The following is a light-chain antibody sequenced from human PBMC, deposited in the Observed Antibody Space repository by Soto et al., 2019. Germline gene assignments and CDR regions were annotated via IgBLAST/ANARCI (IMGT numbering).Light chain of an antibody. V-gene: IGKV1-9*01. CDR3: QQRNDTPFT. Sequence: DIQLTQSPSFLSASVGDRVTITCRASQGISSYLAWYQQKPGKAPKLLIYAASNLQSGVPSRFSGSGSGTEFTLTISSLQPEDFATYYCQQRNDTPFTFGPGTTVDIK. CDR2: AAS. J-gene: IGKJ3*01. CDR1: QGISSY.